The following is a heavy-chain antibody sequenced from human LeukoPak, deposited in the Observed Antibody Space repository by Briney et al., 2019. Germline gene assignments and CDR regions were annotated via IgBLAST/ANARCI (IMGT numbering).Heavy chain of an antibody. J-gene: IGHJ4*02. Sequence: KPSETPSLTCTVSGGSISSSSYYWGWIRQPPGKGLEWIGSIYYSGSTYYNPSLKSRVTISVDTSKNQFSLKLSSVTAADTAVYYCARYDSGEFDYWGQGTLVTVSS. CDR2: IYYSGST. V-gene: IGHV4-39*01. CDR1: GGSISSSSYY. D-gene: IGHD3-10*01. CDR3: ARYDSGEFDY.